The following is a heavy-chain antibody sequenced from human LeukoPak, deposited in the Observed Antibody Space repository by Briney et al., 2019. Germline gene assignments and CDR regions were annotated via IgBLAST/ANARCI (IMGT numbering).Heavy chain of an antibody. D-gene: IGHD4-11*01. CDR2: IYYSGST. CDR1: GGSISSSSYY. Sequence: SETLSLTCTVPGGSISSSSYYWGWIRLPPGKGLEWIGSIYYSGSTYYNPSLKSRVTISVDTSKNQFSLKLSSVTAADTAVYYCARHDPQSYSDYEPFDPWGQGTLVTVSS. V-gene: IGHV4-39*01. CDR3: ARHDPQSYSDYEPFDP. J-gene: IGHJ5*02.